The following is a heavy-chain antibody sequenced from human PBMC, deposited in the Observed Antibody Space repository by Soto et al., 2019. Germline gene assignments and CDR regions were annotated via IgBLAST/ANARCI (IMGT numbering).Heavy chain of an antibody. CDR1: GESISRPTW. J-gene: IGHJ4*02. V-gene: IGHV4-4*01. CDR2: MYHSGST. CDR3: ARSQTTVTSYDY. D-gene: IGHD4-17*01. Sequence: SGTLALTFAVSGESISRPTWWTWVRQPPGRGLEWIGEMYHSGSTNYKSSLKSRVTISVDKSKNHFSLKLSSVTAADTAVYCCARSQTTVTSYDYWGQGTLVTVSS.